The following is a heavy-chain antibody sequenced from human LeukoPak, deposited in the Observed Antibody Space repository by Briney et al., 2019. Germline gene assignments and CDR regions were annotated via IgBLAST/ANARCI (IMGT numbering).Heavy chain of an antibody. D-gene: IGHD2-8*02. CDR2: ISDDGERK. V-gene: IGHV3-30*03. CDR3: ARLWSGQRPPDA. J-gene: IGHJ6*02. CDR1: GFTFSNYY. Sequence: GGSLRLSCVASGFTFSNYYMHWVRQAPGKGLEWVAIISDDGERKFYADSVRGRITISRDKSKNTLFLQMNSLRADDTAVYYCARLWSGQRPPDAWGQGTTVTVSS.